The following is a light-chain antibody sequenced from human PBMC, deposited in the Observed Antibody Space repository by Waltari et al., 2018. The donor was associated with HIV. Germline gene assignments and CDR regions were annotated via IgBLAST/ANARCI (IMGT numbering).Light chain of an antibody. J-gene: IGLJ2*01. Sequence: QSALTQPASVSGSPGQSITLSCTGTSSDVGGYNYVSWYQQHPGKAPKLMIYEVSNWPSGVSNRFSGSKSGNTASLTISGLQAEDEADYYCSSYTSSSVVFGGGTKLTVL. CDR3: SSYTSSSVV. V-gene: IGLV2-14*01. CDR1: SSDVGGYNY. CDR2: EVS.